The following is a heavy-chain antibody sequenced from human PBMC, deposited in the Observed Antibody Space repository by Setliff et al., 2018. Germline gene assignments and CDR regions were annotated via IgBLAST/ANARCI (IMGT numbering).Heavy chain of an antibody. CDR1: GGSISSGGFY. D-gene: IGHD4-4*01. Sequence: SETLSLTCSVSGGSISSGGFYWSWIRQSAGRGLEWIGHFHTGGATDYNLSLKSRVTISLDSSKNQFSLKLTSVTAADTAIYYCARDVGMTTATMDRFQDWGHGTLVTVSS. CDR2: FHTGGAT. CDR3: ARDVGMTTATMDRFQD. J-gene: IGHJ1*01. V-gene: IGHV4-61*09.